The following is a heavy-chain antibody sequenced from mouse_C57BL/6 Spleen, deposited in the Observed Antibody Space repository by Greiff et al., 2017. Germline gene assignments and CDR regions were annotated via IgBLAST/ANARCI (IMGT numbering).Heavy chain of an antibody. J-gene: IGHJ3*01. CDR1: GFNIKDYY. CDR2: IDPEDGDT. CDR3: TTSSLTGPFAY. Sequence: EVQLLESGAELVRPGASVKLSCTASGFNIKDYYMHWVKQRPEQGLEWIGRIDPEDGDTEYAPKFKGKATMTADTSSNTAYLQLISLTSEDTAGYYCTTSSLTGPFAYWGQGTLVTVSA. V-gene: IGHV14-1*01.